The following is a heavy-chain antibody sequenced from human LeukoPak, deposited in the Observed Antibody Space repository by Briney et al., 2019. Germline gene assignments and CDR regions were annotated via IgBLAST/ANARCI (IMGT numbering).Heavy chain of an antibody. V-gene: IGHV1-18*01. D-gene: IGHD6-13*01. Sequence: ASVKVSCKASGYTFTSYGISWVRQAPGQGLEWMGWISAYNGNTNYAQKLQGRVIMTTDTSTSTAYMELRSLRSDDTAVYYCARDSAQQLVRYGMDVWGQGTTVTVSS. J-gene: IGHJ6*02. CDR2: ISAYNGNT. CDR3: ARDSAQQLVRYGMDV. CDR1: GYTFTSYG.